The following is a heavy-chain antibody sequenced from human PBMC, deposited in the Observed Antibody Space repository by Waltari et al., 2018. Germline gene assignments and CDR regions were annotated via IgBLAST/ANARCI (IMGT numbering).Heavy chain of an antibody. V-gene: IGHV1-69*01. CDR2: VIPSLGTA. CDR1: GGTFSSYA. CDR3: ARVCTSCRDAPYNWFDP. Sequence: QVQLVQSGAEVKKPGSSVKVSCKASGGTFSSYAISWVRQAPGQGLEWMGGVIPSLGTANYAQKFQGRVTITADESTSTAYMELSSLRSEDTAVYYCARVCTSCRDAPYNWFDPWGQGTLVTVSS. D-gene: IGHD2-2*01. J-gene: IGHJ5*02.